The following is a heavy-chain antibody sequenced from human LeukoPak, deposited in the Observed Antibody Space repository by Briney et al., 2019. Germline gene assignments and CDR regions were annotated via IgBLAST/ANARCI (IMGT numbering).Heavy chain of an antibody. J-gene: IGHJ4*02. D-gene: IGHD7-27*01. Sequence: GGSLRLSCAASGFTFSSYGMSWVRQAPGKGLEWVSAITGSGDSTYYADSVKGRFTISRDNSKNTLYMQMNSLRAGDTALYYCVQDWAWGAFGSWGQGTLVTVSS. V-gene: IGHV3-23*01. CDR1: GFTFSSYG. CDR3: VQDWAWGAFGS. CDR2: ITGSGDST.